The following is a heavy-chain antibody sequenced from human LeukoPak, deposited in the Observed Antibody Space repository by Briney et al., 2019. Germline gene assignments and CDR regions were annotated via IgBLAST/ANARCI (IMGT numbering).Heavy chain of an antibody. CDR3: ARLSGSYLKVYYFDY. Sequence: ASVKVSCKASGYTFTSYGISWVRQAPGQGLEWMGWISAYNGNTNYAQKLQGRVTMTTDTSTSTAYMELRSLRSDDTAVYYCARLSGSYLKVYYFDYWGQGTLVTVSS. CDR1: GYTFTSYG. D-gene: IGHD1-26*01. J-gene: IGHJ4*02. CDR2: ISAYNGNT. V-gene: IGHV1-18*01.